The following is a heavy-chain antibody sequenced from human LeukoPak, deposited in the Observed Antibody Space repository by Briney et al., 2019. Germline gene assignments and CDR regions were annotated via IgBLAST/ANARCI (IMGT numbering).Heavy chain of an antibody. V-gene: IGHV4-30-2*01. J-gene: IGHJ6*02. Sequence: SETLSLTCAVSGGSISSGGYSWSWIRQPPGKGLEWIGYIYHSGSTYYNPSLKSRVTISVDTSKNQFSLKLSSVTAADTAVYYCARENYDFWSGHGYYYYGMDVWGQGTTVTVSS. CDR3: ARENYDFWSGHGYYYYGMDV. D-gene: IGHD3-3*01. CDR2: IYHSGST. CDR1: GGSISSGGYS.